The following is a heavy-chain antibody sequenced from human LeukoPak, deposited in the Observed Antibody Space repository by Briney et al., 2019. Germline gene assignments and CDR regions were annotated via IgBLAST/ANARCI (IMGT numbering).Heavy chain of an antibody. Sequence: GESLMSSCKGSGYSFTSYWTGCGRQMPGKGLEWMGFIFPGDSDTRYCPSFQGQVTNSADKSISTAYLQWSSLKASDTAMYYCARILYYGSGSYGDYWGQGTLVTVSS. V-gene: IGHV5-51*01. D-gene: IGHD3-10*01. CDR2: IFPGDSDT. CDR1: GYSFTSYW. J-gene: IGHJ4*02. CDR3: ARILYYGSGSYGDY.